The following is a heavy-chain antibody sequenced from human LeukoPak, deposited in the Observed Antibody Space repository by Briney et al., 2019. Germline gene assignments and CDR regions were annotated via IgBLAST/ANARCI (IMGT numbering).Heavy chain of an antibody. V-gene: IGHV3-23*01. D-gene: IGHD4/OR15-4a*01. CDR1: GFTFSSYA. J-gene: IGHJ4*02. Sequence: PGGSLSFSCAPSGFTFSSYAMSWVRQAPGKGLEWVSAISGSGGSTYYADSVKGRFTISRDNSKNTLYLQMNSLRAEDTAVYYCARRLWNFDYWGQGTLVTVSS. CDR2: ISGSGGST. CDR3: ARRLWNFDY.